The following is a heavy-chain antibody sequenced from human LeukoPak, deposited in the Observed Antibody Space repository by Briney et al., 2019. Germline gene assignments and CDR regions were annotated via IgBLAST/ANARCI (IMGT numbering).Heavy chain of an antibody. J-gene: IGHJ4*02. V-gene: IGHV1-2*02. Sequence: ASVKVSCKASGYTFTGYYMHWVRQAPGQGLEWMGWINPNSGGTNYAQKLQGRVTMTTDTSTSTAYMELRSLRSDDTAVYYCAREPILRYFDWLDYWGQGTLVTVSS. CDR3: AREPILRYFDWLDY. CDR2: INPNSGGT. D-gene: IGHD3-9*01. CDR1: GYTFTGYY.